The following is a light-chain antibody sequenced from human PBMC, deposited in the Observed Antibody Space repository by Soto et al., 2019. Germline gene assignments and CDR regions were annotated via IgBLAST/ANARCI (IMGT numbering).Light chain of an antibody. V-gene: IGLV2-8*01. CDR2: EVS. CDR1: SSDVGGYNY. Sequence: QSALTQPASVSGSPGQSITISCTGTSSDVGGYNYVSWYQQHPGKAPKLMIYEVSKRPSGVPDRFSGPKSGNTASLTVSGLQAEDEADYYCNSYAGSNNWVFGGGTKLT. CDR3: NSYAGSNNWV. J-gene: IGLJ3*02.